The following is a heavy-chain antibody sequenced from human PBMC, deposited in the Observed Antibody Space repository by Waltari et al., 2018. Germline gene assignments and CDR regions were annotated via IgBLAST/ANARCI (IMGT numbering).Heavy chain of an antibody. J-gene: IGHJ3*02. Sequence: QVQLQQWGAGLLKPSETLSLTCAVYGGSFSGYYLSWIRQPPGKGLEWIGEINHSGSTNYNPSLKSRVTISVDTSKNQFSLKLSSVTAADTAVYYCARGSRYYYDSNAFDIWGQGTMVTVSS. D-gene: IGHD3-22*01. CDR3: ARGSRYYYDSNAFDI. CDR1: GGSFSGYY. CDR2: INHSGST. V-gene: IGHV4-34*01.